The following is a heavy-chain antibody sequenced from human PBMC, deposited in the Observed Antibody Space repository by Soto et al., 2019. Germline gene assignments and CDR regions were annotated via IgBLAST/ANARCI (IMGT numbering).Heavy chain of an antibody. CDR3: AKNPYNWNYLNWFDP. J-gene: IGHJ5*02. D-gene: IGHD1-7*01. CDR1: GFTFSSYA. V-gene: IGHV3-23*01. Sequence: WGSLRLSCAASGFTFSSYAMSWVRQAPGKGLEWVSAISGSGGSTYYADSVKGRFTISRDNSKNTLYLQMNSLRAEDTAVYYCAKNPYNWNYLNWFDPWGQGTLVTVSS. CDR2: ISGSGGST.